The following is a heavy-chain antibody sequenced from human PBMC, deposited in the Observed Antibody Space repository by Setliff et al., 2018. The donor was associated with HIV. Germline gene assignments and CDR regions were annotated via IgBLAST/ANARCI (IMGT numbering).Heavy chain of an antibody. CDR2: IKEDGSEK. CDR3: AKEGN. Sequence: HPGGSLRLSCAASGFTFSSYAMHWVRQAPGKGLEWVANIKEDGSEKYYVDSVKGRFTISRGNAKNSLYLQMSGLRVEDTAVYYCAKEGNWGQGTLVTVSS. J-gene: IGHJ4*02. V-gene: IGHV3-7*03. D-gene: IGHD6-13*01. CDR1: GFTFSSYA.